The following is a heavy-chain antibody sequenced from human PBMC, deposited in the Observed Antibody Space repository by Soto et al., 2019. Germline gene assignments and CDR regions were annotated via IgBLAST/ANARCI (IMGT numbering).Heavy chain of an antibody. CDR3: ARPSLFFYYYYVMDV. CDR2: VWSDGGKT. Sequence: GGSLRHSCAAAGFAIGSYGRCRVLQNKSKGLEWVAVVWSDGGKTYYGDAVKGRFTISRDNSKNMLYLQMSSLSAEDTAVYYCARPSLFFYYYYVMDVWGQGTAVPVSS. CDR1: GFAIGSYG. V-gene: IGHV3-33*07. J-gene: IGHJ6*02. D-gene: IGHD3-10*02.